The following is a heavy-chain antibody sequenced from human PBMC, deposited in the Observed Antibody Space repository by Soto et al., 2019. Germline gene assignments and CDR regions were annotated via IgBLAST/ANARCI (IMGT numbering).Heavy chain of an antibody. V-gene: IGHV3-23*01. CDR2: ISGSAATT. CDR1: GFTFSSYA. D-gene: IGHD2-15*01. J-gene: IGHJ6*03. Sequence: EVQLLESGGGLVQPGGSLRLSCAASGFTFSSYAMSWVRQAPGKGLEWVSAISGSAATTFYADSVKGRFTVSRDNSKNTLYVQMNSLRAEDTAVYYCARGPRYCSGYSCDNYLVVWGKGTTVTFSS. CDR3: ARGPRYCSGYSCDNYLVV.